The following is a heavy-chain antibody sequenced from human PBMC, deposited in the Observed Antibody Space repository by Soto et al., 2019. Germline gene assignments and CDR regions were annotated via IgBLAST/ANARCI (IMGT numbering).Heavy chain of an antibody. CDR3: ARTSWGGNPDY. CDR1: GGSVSSGSYY. J-gene: IGHJ4*02. V-gene: IGHV4-61*01. Sequence: QVQLQESGPGLAKPSETLSLTCTVSGGSVSSGSYYWSWIRQPPGKGLEWIGYIYNRGSTNYNPSLKSRGTISVDTSKNQFSLKLSSVTAADTAVYYWARTSWGGNPDYWGQGTLVTVSS. D-gene: IGHD2-21*01. CDR2: IYNRGST.